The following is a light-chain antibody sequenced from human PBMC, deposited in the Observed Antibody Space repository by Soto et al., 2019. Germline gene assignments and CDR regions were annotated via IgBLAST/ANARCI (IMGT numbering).Light chain of an antibody. CDR3: QQRGNWPKT. CDR2: DAS. J-gene: IGKJ1*01. CDR1: QSVSSS. Sequence: EIVLTQSPATLSLSPGERATLSCRASQSVSSSLVWYQQKPGQAPRLLIYDASNRATGIPARFSGSGSGTDFTLTISSLETEDFAVYYCQQRGNWPKTFGQGTKVEIK. V-gene: IGKV3-11*01.